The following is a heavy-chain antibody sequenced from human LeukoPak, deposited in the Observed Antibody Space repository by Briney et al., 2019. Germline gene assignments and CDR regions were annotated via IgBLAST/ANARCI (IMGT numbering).Heavy chain of an antibody. D-gene: IGHD6-13*01. V-gene: IGHV3-7*01. J-gene: IGHJ4*02. CDR3: TREGITAGVDY. CDR2: IKQDGSEQ. Sequence: GGSLRLSCAASGFTFSNYWMSWVRQAPGKGLEWVANIKQDGSEQYYVDSVKGRFTISRDNAKNSLYLQMNSLRAEDTAVYYCTREGITAGVDYWGQGTLVTVSS. CDR1: GFTFSNYW.